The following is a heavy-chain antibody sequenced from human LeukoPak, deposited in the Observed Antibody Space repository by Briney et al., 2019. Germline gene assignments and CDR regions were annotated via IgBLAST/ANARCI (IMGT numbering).Heavy chain of an antibody. CDR1: GYSFTTYW. Sequence: GESLKISCKGSGYSFTTYWIGWVRQIPGKGLEWMGIIYPGDSDTRYSPSFQGQVTISADKSISTAYLQWSSLKASDTAMYYCARAQIVATISYFDYWGQGTLVTVSS. D-gene: IGHD5-12*01. CDR2: IYPGDSDT. CDR3: ARAQIVATISYFDY. V-gene: IGHV5-51*01. J-gene: IGHJ4*02.